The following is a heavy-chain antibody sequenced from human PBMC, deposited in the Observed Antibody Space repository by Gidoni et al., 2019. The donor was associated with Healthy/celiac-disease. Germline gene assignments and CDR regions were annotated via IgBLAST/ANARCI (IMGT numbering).Heavy chain of an antibody. CDR3: ARQKYYDVWSGYYTGAFDI. CDR2: ISSSGSTR. D-gene: IGHD3-3*01. CDR1: GFTFSSFD. Sequence: VQLVESGGGLLQPGGSLRLSCAASGFTFSSFDMNWARQAPGKGLEWVSYISSSGSTRYYADSVKGRFTISRDNAKNSLYLQMNSLRAEDTAVYYCARQKYYDVWSGYYTGAFDIWGQGTMVTVSS. V-gene: IGHV3-48*03. J-gene: IGHJ3*02.